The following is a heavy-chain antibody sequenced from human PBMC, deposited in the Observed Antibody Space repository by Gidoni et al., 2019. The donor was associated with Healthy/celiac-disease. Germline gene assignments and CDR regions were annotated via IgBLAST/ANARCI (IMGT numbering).Heavy chain of an antibody. V-gene: IGHV4-31*03. D-gene: IGHD3-22*01. CDR1: GGSISSGGYY. CDR3: ARSDYYDSSGYNGFDY. Sequence: QVQLQESGPGLVKPSQTLSLTCPVSGGSISSGGYYWSWIRQHPGKGLEWIGYIYYSGSTYYNPSLKSRVTISVDTSKNQFSLKLSSVTAADTAVYYCARSDYYDSSGYNGFDYWGQGTLVTVSS. J-gene: IGHJ4*02. CDR2: IYYSGST.